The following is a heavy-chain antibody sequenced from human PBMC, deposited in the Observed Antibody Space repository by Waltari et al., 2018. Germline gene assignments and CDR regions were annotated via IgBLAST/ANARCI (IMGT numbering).Heavy chain of an antibody. CDR2: INPIFGTA. J-gene: IGHJ6*02. CDR3: ASPRSGNSYYGMDV. Sequence: QVQLVQSGAEVKKPGASVKVSCKASGYTFTGYYMHWVRQAPGQGLEWMGRINPIFGTANYAQKFQGRGTITADKSTSTAYMELSSLRSEDTAVYYCASPRSGNSYYGMDVWGQGTTVTVSS. CDR1: GYTFTGYY. V-gene: IGHV1-69*06. D-gene: IGHD3-3*01.